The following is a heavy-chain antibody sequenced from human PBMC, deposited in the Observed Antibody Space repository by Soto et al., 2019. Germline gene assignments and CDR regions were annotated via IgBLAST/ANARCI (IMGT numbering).Heavy chain of an antibody. V-gene: IGHV3-23*01. CDR1: GFTFSSYA. CDR2: ISGSGGST. Sequence: EVQLLESGGGLVQPGGSLRLSCAASGFTFSSYAMSWVRQAPGKGLEWVSAISGSGGSTYYADSVKGRFTISRDNSKNTLYLQMNSLRAEDTAVYYCAKDPHFLVRGVITHYFDYWGQGTLVTVSS. D-gene: IGHD3-10*01. J-gene: IGHJ4*02. CDR3: AKDPHFLVRGVITHYFDY.